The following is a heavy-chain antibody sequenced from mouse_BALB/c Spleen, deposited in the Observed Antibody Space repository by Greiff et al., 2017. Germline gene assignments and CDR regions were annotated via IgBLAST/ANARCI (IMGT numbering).Heavy chain of an antibody. Sequence: EVKLVESGGDLVKPGGSLKLSCAASGFTFSSYGMSWVRQTPDKRLEWVATISSGGSYTYYPDSVKGRFTISRDNAKNTLYLQMSSLKSEDTAMYYCARHEGSITTEYYAMDYWGQGTSVTVSS. CDR3: ARHEGSITTEYYAMDY. CDR1: GFTFSSYG. J-gene: IGHJ4*01. V-gene: IGHV5-6*01. CDR2: ISSGGSYT. D-gene: IGHD1-1*01.